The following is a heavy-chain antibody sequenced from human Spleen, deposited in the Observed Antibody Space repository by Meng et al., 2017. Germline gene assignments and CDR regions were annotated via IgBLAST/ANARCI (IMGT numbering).Heavy chain of an antibody. CDR3: AREKGGYIFWSGSLGWFDP. V-gene: IGHV3-30*01. J-gene: IGHJ5*02. CDR2: ISNDGTNQ. D-gene: IGHD3-3*01. Sequence: GESLKISCAASGFTFSSYAMHWVRQAPGKGLEWVTVISNDGTNQNYADSVKGRFTISRDNSKNTLYLQMNSLRPEDTAVYYCAREKGGYIFWSGSLGWFDPWGQGTLVTVSS. CDR1: GFTFSSYA.